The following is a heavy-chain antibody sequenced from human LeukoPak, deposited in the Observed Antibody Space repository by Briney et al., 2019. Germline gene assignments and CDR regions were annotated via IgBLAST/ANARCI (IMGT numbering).Heavy chain of an antibody. V-gene: IGHV4-59*08. CDR3: ARHYSPQHIQLWQWAYFDY. D-gene: IGHD5-18*01. CDR1: GGSISSYY. Sequence: SETLSLTCTVSGGSISSYYWSWIRQPPGKGLEWIGYTYYSGSTNYNPSLKSRVTISVDTSKNQFSLKLSSVTAADTAVYYCARHYSPQHIQLWQWAYFDYWGQGTLVTVSS. J-gene: IGHJ4*02. CDR2: TYYSGST.